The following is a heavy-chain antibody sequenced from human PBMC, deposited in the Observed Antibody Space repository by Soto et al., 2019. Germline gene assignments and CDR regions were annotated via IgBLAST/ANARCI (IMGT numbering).Heavy chain of an antibody. CDR1: GGTFSSYA. Sequence: SVKVSCKASGGTFSSYAISWVRQAPGQGLEWMGGIIPIFGTANYAQKFQGRVTITADESTSTAYMELSSLRSEDTAVYYCARARKPSIAARRDHQYYYYGMDVWGQGTTVTVSS. J-gene: IGHJ6*02. CDR2: IIPIFGTA. CDR3: ARARKPSIAARRDHQYYYYGMDV. D-gene: IGHD6-6*01. V-gene: IGHV1-69*13.